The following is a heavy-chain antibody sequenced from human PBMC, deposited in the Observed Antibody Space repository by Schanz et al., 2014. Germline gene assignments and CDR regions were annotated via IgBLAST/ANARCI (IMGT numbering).Heavy chain of an antibody. CDR1: GFTFSKYW. D-gene: IGHD3-10*01. Sequence: EVQLVESGGGLVQPGGSLRLSCGGSGFTFSKYWMSWVRQAPGKGLEWVANIKQDGSEKYYVDAVKGRFTISRDYAKNSMYLHMKSLRGEDTAVYYCARDNYYGSGSCAYWGQGTLVTVSS. J-gene: IGHJ4*02. CDR2: IKQDGSEK. V-gene: IGHV3-7*04. CDR3: ARDNYYGSGSCAY.